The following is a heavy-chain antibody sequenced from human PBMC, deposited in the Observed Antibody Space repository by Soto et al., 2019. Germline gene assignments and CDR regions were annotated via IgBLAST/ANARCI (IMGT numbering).Heavy chain of an antibody. CDR2: XYYSGST. J-gene: IGHJ4*02. Sequence: QLQLQESGPGLVKPSETLSLTCTVSGGSISSSSYYWGXXXXXPGKGLEXXGXXYYSGSTYYNPSLKSRVTISVATSXXXXXXXXXXXXXXXXXXXXXXXXXXXXXXXXXXXXXGFDYWGQGTLVTVSS. CDR1: GGSISSSSYY. V-gene: IGHV4-39*01. CDR3: XXXXXXXXXXXXXXXXGFDY.